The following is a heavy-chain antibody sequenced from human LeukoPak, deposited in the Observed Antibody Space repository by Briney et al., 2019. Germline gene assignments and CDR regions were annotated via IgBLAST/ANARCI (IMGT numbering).Heavy chain of an antibody. Sequence: GGSLRLSCAASAFTFSSYSMNWVRQAPGKGLEWVSSISSSGSYIYYADSVKGRFTISRDNSKKSLYLQMNSLRAEDTAVYYCARDSGYCSGGSCTFDYWGQGTLVTVSS. V-gene: IGHV3-21*01. CDR3: ARDSGYCSGGSCTFDY. D-gene: IGHD2-15*01. CDR2: ISSSGSYI. CDR1: AFTFSSYS. J-gene: IGHJ4*02.